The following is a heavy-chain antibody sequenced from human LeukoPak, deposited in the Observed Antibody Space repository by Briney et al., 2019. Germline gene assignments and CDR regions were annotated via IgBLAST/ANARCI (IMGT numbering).Heavy chain of an antibody. Sequence: GGSLRLSCAASGFTFSTHGMNWVRQAPGKGLEWVSVIYSAGSTYYADSVKGRFTISRDNSKNTLYLQMNSLRGEDTAVYYCARGSASDALDIWGHGTMVTVSS. CDR2: IYSAGST. D-gene: IGHD3-3*01. CDR3: ARGSASDALDI. CDR1: GFTFSTHG. V-gene: IGHV3-53*01. J-gene: IGHJ3*02.